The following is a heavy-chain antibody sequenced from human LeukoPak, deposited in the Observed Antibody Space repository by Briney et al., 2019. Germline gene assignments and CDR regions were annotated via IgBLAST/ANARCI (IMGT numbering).Heavy chain of an antibody. D-gene: IGHD3-22*01. V-gene: IGHV3-23*01. Sequence: GGSLRLSCAASGFTFSSYGMHWVRQAPGKGLEWVSAISGSGGSTYYADSVKGRFTISRDNSKNTLYLQMNSLRAEDTAVYYCAKEPPVRYYDSSGYFDYWGQGTLVTVSS. CDR3: AKEPPVRYYDSSGYFDY. J-gene: IGHJ4*02. CDR2: ISGSGGST. CDR1: GFTFSSYG.